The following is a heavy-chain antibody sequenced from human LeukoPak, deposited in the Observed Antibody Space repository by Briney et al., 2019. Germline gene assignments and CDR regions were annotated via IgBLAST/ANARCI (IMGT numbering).Heavy chain of an antibody. J-gene: IGHJ4*02. Sequence: GGSLRLSCAASGFTFSNYNMNWFRQAPGKGLEWISYINSDIYSNTIYYADTVKGRFAISRDNGKNSLYLQMNSLRDEDTAVYYCARDRDYAFDYWGQGTLVTVSS. D-gene: IGHD4-17*01. CDR1: GFTFSNYN. CDR2: INSDIYSNTI. V-gene: IGHV3-48*02. CDR3: ARDRDYAFDY.